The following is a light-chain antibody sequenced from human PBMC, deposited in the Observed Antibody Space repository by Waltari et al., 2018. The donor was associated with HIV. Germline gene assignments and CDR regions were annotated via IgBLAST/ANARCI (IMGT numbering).Light chain of an antibody. CDR1: EDIRTY. CDR3: QSYNNAPRT. V-gene: IGKV1-27*01. J-gene: IGKJ2*01. Sequence: DIQMTQSPSSQSASVGDRVTTTCRANEDIRTYLAWFQHKPGKVPQLLIYAASTLHSGVPFRFSGSGYGTEFTLTIDSLQPEDVATYYCQSYNNAPRTFGPGTKLEIK. CDR2: AAS.